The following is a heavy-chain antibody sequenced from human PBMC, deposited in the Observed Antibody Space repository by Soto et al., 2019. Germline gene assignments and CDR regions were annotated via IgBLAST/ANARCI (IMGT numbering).Heavy chain of an antibody. CDR1: GFTFSSYA. CDR2: ISYDGSNK. D-gene: IGHD6-13*01. Sequence: QVQLVESGGGVVQPGRSLRLSCAASGFTFSSYAMHWVRQAPGKGLQWVAGISYDGSNKYYADSVKGRFTISRDNSKNTLYLQMNSLRAEDTAVYYCARDLGAYSSSGGYDYGMDVWGQGTTVTVSS. J-gene: IGHJ6*02. CDR3: ARDLGAYSSSGGYDYGMDV. V-gene: IGHV3-30-3*01.